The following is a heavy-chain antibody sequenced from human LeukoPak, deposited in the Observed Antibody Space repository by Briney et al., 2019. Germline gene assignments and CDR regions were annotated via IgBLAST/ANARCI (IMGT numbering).Heavy chain of an antibody. V-gene: IGHV3-74*01. D-gene: IGHD1-1*01. CDR3: ARDGLNTNLDEFDQ. CDR2: IIGDGSTT. CDR1: GFTFHRHW. J-gene: IGHJ4*02. Sequence: GGSLRLSCAASGFTFHRHWMTWVRQGPGKGLVWVSRIIGDGSTTNYADSVMGQFTISRDNTKNILYLQMNGLRAEDTAVYYCARDGLNTNLDEFDQWGQGTLVTVSS.